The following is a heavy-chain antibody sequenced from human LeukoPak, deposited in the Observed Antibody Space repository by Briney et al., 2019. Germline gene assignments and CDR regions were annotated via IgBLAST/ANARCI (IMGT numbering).Heavy chain of an antibody. CDR3: AREDMATISFYFDY. Sequence: SVKVSCKASGGTFSSYAISWVRQAPGQGLEWMGGIIPIFGTANYAQKFQGRVTITADESTSTAYMELSSLRSEDTAVYYCAREDMATISFYFDYWGQGTLVTVSS. V-gene: IGHV1-69*13. CDR2: IIPIFGTA. J-gene: IGHJ4*02. CDR1: GGTFSSYA. D-gene: IGHD5-24*01.